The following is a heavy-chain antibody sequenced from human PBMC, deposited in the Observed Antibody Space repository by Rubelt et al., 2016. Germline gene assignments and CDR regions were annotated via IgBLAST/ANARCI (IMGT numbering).Heavy chain of an antibody. V-gene: IGHV4-31*03. CDR3: ARFSLGRYYFDY. J-gene: IGHJ4*02. CDR2: IYYSGST. Sequence: QVQLQESGPGLVKPSETLSLTCTVSGGSISSGGYYWSWIRQHPGKGLEWIGYIYYSGSTYYNPALKGRGIRAVETCKNLFSLKRVSVTAADTAVYYCARFSLGRYYFDYWGQGTLVTVSS. CDR1: GGSISSGGYY.